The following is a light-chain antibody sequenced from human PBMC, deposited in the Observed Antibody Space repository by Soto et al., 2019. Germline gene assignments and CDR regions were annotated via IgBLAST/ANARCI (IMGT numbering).Light chain of an antibody. CDR3: QQYYSTPPT. Sequence: DIVMTQSPDSLAVSLGERATINCKSSQSVLYSPNNKNYLAWFQQKPGQPPKLLVYWASTRESGVPDRFSGSGSGTDFTLTISSLQAEDVAVYYCQQYYSTPPTFGQGTKVEIK. J-gene: IGKJ1*01. V-gene: IGKV4-1*01. CDR1: QSVLYSPNNKNY. CDR2: WAS.